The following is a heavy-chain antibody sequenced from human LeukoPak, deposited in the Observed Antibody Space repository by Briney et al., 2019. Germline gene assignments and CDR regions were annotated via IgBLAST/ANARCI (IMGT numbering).Heavy chain of an antibody. D-gene: IGHD2-2*01. V-gene: IGHV4-59*08. CDR2: IFYSGGS. J-gene: IGHJ3*02. Sequence: SETLSLTCTVSGGSISSYHWTWIRQPPGKGLEWIGYIFYSGGSNYNPSLKSRVTISVDTSKNHFSLKLSSVTAADTAVYYCARLSSTFDIWGEGTRVSLSS. CDR1: GGSISSYH. CDR3: ARLSSTFDI.